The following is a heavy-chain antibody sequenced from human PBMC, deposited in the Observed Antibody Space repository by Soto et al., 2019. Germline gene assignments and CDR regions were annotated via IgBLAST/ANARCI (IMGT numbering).Heavy chain of an antibody. CDR2: ISGGGGST. CDR1: GFTFSNYA. D-gene: IGHD2-15*01. J-gene: IGHJ3*02. Sequence: EVQLLESGGGLVQPGGSLRLSCAASGFTFSNYAMSWVRQAPGKGLEWVSAISGGGGSTYYADSVKGRFTISRDDSKNRLDEQMISLSAEDTGVDYGAIYIVEMATRRFGFEIWVQGTMVTVAS. V-gene: IGHV3-23*01. CDR3: AIYIVEMATRRFGFEI.